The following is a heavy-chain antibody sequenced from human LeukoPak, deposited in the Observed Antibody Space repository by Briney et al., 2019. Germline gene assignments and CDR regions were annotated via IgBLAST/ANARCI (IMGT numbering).Heavy chain of an antibody. J-gene: IGHJ4*02. CDR3: TRTLPGIAVAGYSDD. V-gene: IGHV3-49*04. Sequence: GGSLRLSCTASGFTFGDSAMCWVRPALGRGVEWVGFIRSKAYGGTTEYAASVKGRFTISRDDSKSIAYLQMNSLKTEDTAVYYCTRTLPGIAVAGYSDDWGQGTLVTVSS. CDR1: GFTFGDSA. D-gene: IGHD6-19*01. CDR2: IRSKAYGGTT.